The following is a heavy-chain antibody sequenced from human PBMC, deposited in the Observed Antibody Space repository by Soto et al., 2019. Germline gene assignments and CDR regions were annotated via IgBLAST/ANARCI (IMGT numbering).Heavy chain of an antibody. V-gene: IGHV3-7*01. CDR3: ASARHIGP. Sequence: PWWCLRLSCASSGFTFSNYWMSWVRQAPGKGLEWVANIKEDGSERNYVDSVKGRFTISRDNAENSLYLQMNSLRAEDTAVYYCASARHIGPWGQGTLVTVS. CDR1: GFTFSNYW. J-gene: IGHJ5*02. D-gene: IGHD2-21*01. CDR2: IKEDGSER.